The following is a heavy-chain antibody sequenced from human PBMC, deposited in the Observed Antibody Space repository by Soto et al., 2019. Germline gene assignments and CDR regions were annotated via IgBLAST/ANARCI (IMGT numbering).Heavy chain of an antibody. CDR3: ARAPPFPRAQKWFDP. J-gene: IGHJ5*02. CDR1: GGSISSGGYY. Sequence: PSETLSLTCTVSGGSISSGGYYWSWIRQPPGKGLEWIGYIYYSGSTYYSPSLKSRVTISVDTSKNQFSPKLSSVTAADTAVYYCARAPPFPRAQKWFDPWGQGTLVTVSS. V-gene: IGHV4-30-4*01. CDR2: IYYSGST.